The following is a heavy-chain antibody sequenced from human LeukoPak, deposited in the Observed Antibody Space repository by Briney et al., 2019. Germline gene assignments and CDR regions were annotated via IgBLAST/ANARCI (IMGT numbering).Heavy chain of an antibody. CDR2: INSDGSST. CDR1: GFIFSSFW. D-gene: IGHD1-26*01. Sequence: GGSLRLSCAASGFIFSSFWMSWVRQAPGKGLVWVSRINSDGSSTSYADSVKGRFTISRDNAKNTLYLQMNSLRVEDTAVYYCARGGSYSSNAFDIWGQGTMVTVSA. V-gene: IGHV3-74*01. CDR3: ARGGSYSSNAFDI. J-gene: IGHJ3*02.